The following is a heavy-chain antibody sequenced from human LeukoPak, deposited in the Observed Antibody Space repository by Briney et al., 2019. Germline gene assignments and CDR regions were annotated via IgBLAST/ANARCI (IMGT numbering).Heavy chain of an antibody. CDR2: INHSGST. V-gene: IGHV4-34*01. CDR3: ARVGSGWYEDY. J-gene: IGHJ4*02. CDR1: GGSFSGYY. Sequence: SETLSLTCAVYGGSFSGYYWSWIRQPPGKGLEWIGEINHSGSTNYNPSLKSRVTISVDTPKNQFSLKLSSVTAADTAVYYCARVGSGWYEDYWGQGTLVTVSS. D-gene: IGHD6-19*01.